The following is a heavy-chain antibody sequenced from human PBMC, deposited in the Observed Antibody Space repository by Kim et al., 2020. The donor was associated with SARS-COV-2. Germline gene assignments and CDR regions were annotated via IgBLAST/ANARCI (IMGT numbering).Heavy chain of an antibody. V-gene: IGHV4-59*01. CDR2: IYYSGST. J-gene: IGHJ4*02. CDR1: GGSISSYY. Sequence: SETLSLTCTVSGGSISSYYWSWIRQPPGKGLEWIGYIYYSGSTNYNPSLKSRVTISVDTSKNQFSLKLSSVTAADTAVYYCARGFEYSSSPFDYWGQGT. CDR3: ARGFEYSSSPFDY. D-gene: IGHD6-6*01.